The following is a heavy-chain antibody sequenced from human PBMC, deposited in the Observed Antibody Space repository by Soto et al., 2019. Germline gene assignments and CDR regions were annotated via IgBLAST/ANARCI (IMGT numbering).Heavy chain of an antibody. J-gene: IGHJ4*02. V-gene: IGHV3-23*01. D-gene: IGHD2-21*02. CDR2: ISGSGGST. Sequence: EGQLLESGGGLVQPGGSRRLSCAASGFTFSSYAMSWVRQAPGKGLEWVSAISGSGGSTYYADSVKGRFTISRDNSKNTLYLQMNSLRAEDTAVYYCAKDGSAYCGGDCYPLDFDYWGQGTLVTVSS. CDR3: AKDGSAYCGGDCYPLDFDY. CDR1: GFTFSSYA.